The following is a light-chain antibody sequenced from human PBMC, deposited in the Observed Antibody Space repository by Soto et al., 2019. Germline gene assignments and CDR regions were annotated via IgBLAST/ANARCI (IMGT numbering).Light chain of an antibody. CDR3: ASWDDSLIGLV. CDR2: STS. J-gene: IGLJ3*02. CDR1: SSNIGTNT. Sequence: QTVVTQPPSASGTPGQGVTISCSGSSSNIGTNTVSWYQQLPGTAPKLLIYSTSQRPSGVPDRFSGSRSGTSASLAISGLQSEDEAHYYCASWDDSLIGLVFGGGTKLTVL. V-gene: IGLV1-44*01.